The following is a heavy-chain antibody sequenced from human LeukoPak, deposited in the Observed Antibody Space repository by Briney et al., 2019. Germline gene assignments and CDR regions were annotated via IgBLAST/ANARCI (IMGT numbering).Heavy chain of an antibody. CDR3: ARDVSGSGWHDY. CDR2: IYSGGTT. Sequence: PGGSLRLSCAASGFTVSNNYMSWVRQAPGKGLEWVSIIYSGGTTKYADSVKGRFTISRDNSKNTLYLQMDSLRADDTAVYYCARDVSGSGWHDYWGQGTLLTVSS. V-gene: IGHV3-53*01. J-gene: IGHJ4*02. CDR1: GFTVSNNY. D-gene: IGHD6-19*01.